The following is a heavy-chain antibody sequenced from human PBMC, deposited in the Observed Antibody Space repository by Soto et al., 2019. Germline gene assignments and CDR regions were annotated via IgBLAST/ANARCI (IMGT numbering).Heavy chain of an antibody. Sequence: QVQLVQSGGEVKKPGASVKVSCKASGYTFTIYGINWVRQAPGQGIEWMGWISPDNGNTNYAQKLQGRVTMTADTSTNTAYMELRSMRSDDTAVYYCARALAYSGYAGMDVWGQGTTVTVSS. J-gene: IGHJ6*02. CDR1: GYTFTIYG. CDR3: ARALAYSGYAGMDV. D-gene: IGHD5-12*01. CDR2: ISPDNGNT. V-gene: IGHV1-18*01.